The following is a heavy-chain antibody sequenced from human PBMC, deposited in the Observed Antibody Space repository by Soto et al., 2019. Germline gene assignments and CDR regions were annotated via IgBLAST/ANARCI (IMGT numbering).Heavy chain of an antibody. D-gene: IGHD5-18*01. Sequence: QIQLVQSGAEVKKPGASVKVSCKASGYSFTSYGITWVRQAPGQGPEWLGWITAENGNTNYAQKFQGRSTMTTDTSTNTAFMERRGLRSDDTAVYYCSRVVLVWIPTSGFDYWGQGPLVTVPS. CDR1: GYSFTSYG. J-gene: IGHJ4*02. CDR2: ITAENGNT. CDR3: SRVVLVWIPTSGFDY. V-gene: IGHV1-18*04.